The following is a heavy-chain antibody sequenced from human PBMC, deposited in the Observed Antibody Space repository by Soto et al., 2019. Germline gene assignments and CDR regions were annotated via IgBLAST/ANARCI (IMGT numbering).Heavy chain of an antibody. CDR3: ARPTYGDYSFYYYYGMDV. J-gene: IGHJ6*02. Sequence: QVQLVQSGAAVKKPGSSVKVSCKASGGTFSSYAISWVRQAPGQGLEWMGGIIPIFGTANYAQKFQGRVTITADESTSTAYMELSSLRSEDTAVYYCARPTYGDYSFYYYYGMDVWGQGTTVTVSS. CDR2: IIPIFGTA. CDR1: GGTFSSYA. V-gene: IGHV1-69*12. D-gene: IGHD4-17*01.